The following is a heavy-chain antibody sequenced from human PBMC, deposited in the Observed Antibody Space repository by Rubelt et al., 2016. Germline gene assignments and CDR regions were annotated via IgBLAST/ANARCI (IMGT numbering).Heavy chain of an antibody. V-gene: IGHV3-48*04. Sequence: PGGSLRLSCAASGFSLSGYSMDWVRQVPGKGLEWISYISGDSGTIYYADSVRGRFTISRDNAKNSLYLQMNSLRVDDTAVYYCVRDSPSYDFWSGYSRNAFDIWGQGTMVTVSS. J-gene: IGHJ3*02. D-gene: IGHD3-3*01. CDR3: VRDSPSYDFWSGYSRNAFDI. CDR2: ISGDSGTI. CDR1: GFSLSGYS.